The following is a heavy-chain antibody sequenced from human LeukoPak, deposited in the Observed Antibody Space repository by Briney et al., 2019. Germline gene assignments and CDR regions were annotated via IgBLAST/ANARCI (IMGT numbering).Heavy chain of an antibody. V-gene: IGHV3-7*01. J-gene: IGHJ4*02. D-gene: IGHD5-12*01. CDR1: GFTFRNYW. Sequence: GGSLRLSRAASGFTFRNYWLRWVRQPPARGREWVANIKQDGSEIYYMDSVKGRFTISRDTAKDSLYLQMNSLRAEDTAVYYCARDRGHSGYDLYDYWGQGTLVTVSS. CDR2: IKQDGSEI. CDR3: ARDRGHSGYDLYDY.